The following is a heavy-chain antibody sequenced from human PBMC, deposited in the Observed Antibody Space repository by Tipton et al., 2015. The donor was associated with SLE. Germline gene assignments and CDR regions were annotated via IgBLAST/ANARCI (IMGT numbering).Heavy chain of an antibody. Sequence: SLRLSCAASGLTFNRYWMHWVRQAPGKGLMWVSRIDSDGTITNYADTVKGRFTISRDNAKNSLFLQMISLRAEDTAVYYCVREMGWGEVALDYWGQGTLVTVSS. V-gene: IGHV3-74*01. J-gene: IGHJ4*02. CDR2: IDSDGTIT. CDR1: GLTFNRYW. D-gene: IGHD2-15*01. CDR3: VREMGWGEVALDY.